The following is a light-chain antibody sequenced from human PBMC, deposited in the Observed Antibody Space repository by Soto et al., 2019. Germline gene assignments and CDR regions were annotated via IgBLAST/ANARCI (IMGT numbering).Light chain of an antibody. CDR1: QSISDT. CDR2: GAS. J-gene: IGKJ1*01. CDR3: QQYDNWPWT. Sequence: EIVMTQSPATLSVSPGGRATLSCRASQSISDTLAWYQQKPGQAPRLLIHGASTRAPGFPARFSGSGSGTDFTLTISSLHSEDFADYYCQQYDNWPWTFGQGTKVEIK. V-gene: IGKV3-15*01.